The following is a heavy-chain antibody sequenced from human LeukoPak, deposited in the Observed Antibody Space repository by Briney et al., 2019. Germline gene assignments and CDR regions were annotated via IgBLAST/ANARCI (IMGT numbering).Heavy chain of an antibody. D-gene: IGHD3-16*01. J-gene: IGHJ4*02. CDR2: IWYDGSNK. CDR1: GFTFSSYG. CDR3: ARHIPRGNNYFDY. Sequence: GGSLRLSCAASGFTFSSYGMHWVRQAPGKGLEWVAVIWYDGSNKYYADSVKGRFTISRDNSKNTLYLQMNSLRAEDTAVYYCARHIPRGNNYFDYWGQGTLVTVSS. V-gene: IGHV3-33*01.